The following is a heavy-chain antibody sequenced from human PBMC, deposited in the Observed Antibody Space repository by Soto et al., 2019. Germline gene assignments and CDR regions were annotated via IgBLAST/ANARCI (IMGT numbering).Heavy chain of an antibody. J-gene: IGHJ4*02. CDR2: INEDGSVI. V-gene: IGHV3-7*01. Sequence: EVQLVESGGGLVQPGESLRLSCEASGFTFRNYWMTWVRQAPGKGLEWVANINEDGSVILYVDSVKGRFTFAGDNAKNSLSLEMNSLRGEDTAVYYCAKDATRGGDFDYWGQGTLVTVSS. CDR1: GFTFRNYW. CDR3: AKDATRGGDFDY. D-gene: IGHD1-1*01.